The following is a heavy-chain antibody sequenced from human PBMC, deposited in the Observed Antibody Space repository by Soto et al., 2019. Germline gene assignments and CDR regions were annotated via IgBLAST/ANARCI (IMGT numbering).Heavy chain of an antibody. Sequence: QPGGSLRLSCLASGFSFNSFNMNWVRQAPGKGLEWVSYITDSSDTVHYADSVRGRFTISRDNAESSLYLQMNSLRDEDTAVYFCARDFGHGYYLDYWGRGTLVTDSS. J-gene: IGHJ4*02. CDR3: ARDFGHGYYLDY. D-gene: IGHD3-3*01. V-gene: IGHV3-48*02. CDR1: GFSFNSFN. CDR2: ITDSSDTV.